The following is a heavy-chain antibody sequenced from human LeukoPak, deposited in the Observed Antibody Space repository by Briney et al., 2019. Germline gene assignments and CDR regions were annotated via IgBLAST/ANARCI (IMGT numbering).Heavy chain of an antibody. Sequence: PGGSLRLSCAASGFTFSDYYMSWIRQAPGKGLEWVSYISSSSSYTNYPDSVKGRFTISRDNDKNSLYLQMNSLRAEDTAVYYCARDGGAYGSGSYYLDYWGQGTLVTVSS. CDR3: ARDGGAYGSGSYYLDY. J-gene: IGHJ4*02. CDR2: ISSSSSYT. V-gene: IGHV3-11*05. CDR1: GFTFSDYY. D-gene: IGHD3-10*01.